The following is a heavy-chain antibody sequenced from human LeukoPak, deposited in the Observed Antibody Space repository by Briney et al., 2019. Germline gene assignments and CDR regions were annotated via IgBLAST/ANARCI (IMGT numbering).Heavy chain of an antibody. J-gene: IGHJ5*02. Sequence: GGSLRLSCAASGFTFNSYWMVWFRQAPGKGLVWISCINPDGSSTLHADSVKGRFAISRDYARNALYLQMNSLGVEDTAMYYCARYEQRPGVTASDPWSQGTLVTVSS. CDR1: GFTFNSYW. CDR2: INPDGSST. D-gene: IGHD2-21*02. V-gene: IGHV3-74*01. CDR3: ARYEQRPGVTASDP.